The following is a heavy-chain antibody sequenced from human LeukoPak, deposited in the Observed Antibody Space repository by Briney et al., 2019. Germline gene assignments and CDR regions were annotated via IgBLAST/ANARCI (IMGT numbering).Heavy chain of an antibody. Sequence: GGSLRLSCAASGFTFSSYAMSWVRQAPGKGLEWVSAISGSGGSTYYADSVKGRFTISRDNSKNTLYLQMNSLRAEDTAVYYCAKDPLPTVIPNYYFDYWGQGTLVTVSS. V-gene: IGHV3-23*01. CDR2: ISGSGGST. D-gene: IGHD4-11*01. J-gene: IGHJ4*02. CDR3: AKDPLPTVIPNYYFDY. CDR1: GFTFSSYA.